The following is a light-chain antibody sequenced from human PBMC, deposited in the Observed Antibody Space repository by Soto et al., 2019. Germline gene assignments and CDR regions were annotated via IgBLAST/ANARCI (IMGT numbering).Light chain of an antibody. V-gene: IGLV2-14*03. CDR3: SSFTSSTSYV. Sequence: QSVLTQPASVSGSPGQSIAISCTGTSNDVGSYNSVSWYQQYPGKAPKLMIHDINNQPSGNYDHFSGSKSGNPASLTISVLQAEDEAVYYCSSFTSSTSYVFGTGTKVTVL. CDR1: SNDVGSYNS. CDR2: DIN. J-gene: IGLJ1*01.